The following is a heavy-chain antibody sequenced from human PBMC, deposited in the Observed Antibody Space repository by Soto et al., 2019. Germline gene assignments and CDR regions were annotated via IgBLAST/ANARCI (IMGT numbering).Heavy chain of an antibody. D-gene: IGHD6-25*01. CDR1: GFSFSRYA. CDR3: AKGSASGSPYYFDF. J-gene: IGHJ4*02. CDR2: ITNGGANT. V-gene: IGHV3-23*01. Sequence: PGGSLRLSCAGSGFSFSRYAMSWIRQTPGTGLEWVAAITNGGANTYSADSVKGRFTISRDNSKNTLYLQMNSLRAEGTAVYFCAKGSASGSPYYFDFWGQGTLVTVSS.